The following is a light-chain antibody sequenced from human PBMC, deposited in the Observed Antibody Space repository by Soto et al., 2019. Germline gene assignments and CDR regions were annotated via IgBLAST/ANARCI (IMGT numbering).Light chain of an antibody. J-gene: IGKJ4*01. CDR3: QQYNSYPS. V-gene: IGKV1-5*03. CDR2: KAS. CDR1: QSISSW. Sequence: DIQMTQSPSTLSASVGDRVTITCRASQSISSWLAWYQQKPGKDPKLLIYKASSVESGVPSRFSGSGSGTEFTLTISSLQPDDFATYDCQQYNSYPSCGGGTKVEIK.